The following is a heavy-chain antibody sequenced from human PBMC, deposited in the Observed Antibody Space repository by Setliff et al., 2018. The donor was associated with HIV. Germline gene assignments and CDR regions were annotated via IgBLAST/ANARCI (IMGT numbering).Heavy chain of an antibody. CDR2: ISSSSSTI. J-gene: IGHJ6*03. V-gene: IGHV3-48*01. CDR1: GFTFSSYS. Sequence: PGGSLRLSCAASGFTFSSYSMNWVRQAPGKGLEWVSYISSSSSTIYYADSVKGRFTISRDNAKNSLYLQMNSLRAEDTAVYYCARAPLSLRPPPYYYYMDVWGKGTTVTVSS. CDR3: ARAPLSLRPPPYYYYMDV.